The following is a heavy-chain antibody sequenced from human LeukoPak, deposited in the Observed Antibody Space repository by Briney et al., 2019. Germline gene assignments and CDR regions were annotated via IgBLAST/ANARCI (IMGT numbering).Heavy chain of an antibody. Sequence: SETLSLTCTVSGGSISSSSYYWGWIRQPPGKGLEWIGSIYYSGSTYYNRSLKSRITISVDTSKNQFSLKLSSVTAADTAVYYCARDRSYCSGGSCYPFDYWGQGTLVTVSS. J-gene: IGHJ4*02. CDR1: GGSISSSSYY. CDR2: IYYSGST. V-gene: IGHV4-39*07. D-gene: IGHD2-15*01. CDR3: ARDRSYCSGGSCYPFDY.